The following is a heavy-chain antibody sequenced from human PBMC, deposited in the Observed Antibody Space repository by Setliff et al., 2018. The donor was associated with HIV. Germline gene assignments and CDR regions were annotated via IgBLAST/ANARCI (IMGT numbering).Heavy chain of an antibody. Sequence: GESLKISCGASGFTFSGSPMHWVRQASGKGLEWVGRIKTEAEGYATAYAASVKGRFTISRDDSKNTAYLQMNGLRAEDTALYYCAKVRPRQLVSAKPPYFFDYWGQGTLVTVSS. CDR2: IKTEAEGYAT. J-gene: IGHJ4*02. V-gene: IGHV3-73*01. CDR3: AKVRPRQLVSAKPPYFFDY. D-gene: IGHD6-13*01. CDR1: GFTFSGSP.